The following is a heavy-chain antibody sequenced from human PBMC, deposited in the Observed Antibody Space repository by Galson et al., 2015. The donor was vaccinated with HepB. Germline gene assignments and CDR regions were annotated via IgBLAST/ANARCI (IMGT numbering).Heavy chain of an antibody. CDR3: ARAKSSSETGGYPVFDY. J-gene: IGHJ4*02. CDR1: GFTFSDYH. CDR2: ISTTGTTV. Sequence: SLRLSCAASGFTFSDYHMSWVRQAPGKGLEWVSYISTTGTTVHYADSVNGRTTISRDNAENSLYLQMDSLRAEDTAFYYCARAKSSSETGGYPVFDYWGQGTLVTVSS. V-gene: IGHV3-11*04. D-gene: IGHD2-8*02.